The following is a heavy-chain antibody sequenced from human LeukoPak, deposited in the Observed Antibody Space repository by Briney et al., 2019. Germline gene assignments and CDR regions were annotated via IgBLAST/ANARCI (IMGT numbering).Heavy chain of an antibody. CDR3: ARSPKVGMATLYWFDP. J-gene: IGHJ5*02. CDR1: GGSISSYY. D-gene: IGHD5-24*01. CDR2: IYYSGST. Sequence: SETLSLTCTVSGGSISSYYWSWIRQPSGKGLEWIGYIYYSGSTNYNPSLKSRVTISVDTSKNQFSLKLSSVTAADTAVYYCARSPKVGMATLYWFDPWGQGTLVTVSS. V-gene: IGHV4-59*01.